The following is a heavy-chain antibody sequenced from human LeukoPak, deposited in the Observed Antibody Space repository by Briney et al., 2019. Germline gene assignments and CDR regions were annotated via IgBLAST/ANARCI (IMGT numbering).Heavy chain of an antibody. CDR3: TSDLEGGDYGGNSGAFDI. D-gene: IGHD4-23*01. Sequence: GGSLRLSCAASGFTFSNAWMSWVRQAPGKGLEWVGRIKSKTDGGTTDYAAPVKGRFTISRDDSKNTLYLQMNSLKTEDTAVYYCTSDLEGGDYGGNSGAFDIWGQGTMVTVSS. V-gene: IGHV3-15*01. CDR1: GFTFSNAW. CDR2: IKSKTDGGTT. J-gene: IGHJ3*02.